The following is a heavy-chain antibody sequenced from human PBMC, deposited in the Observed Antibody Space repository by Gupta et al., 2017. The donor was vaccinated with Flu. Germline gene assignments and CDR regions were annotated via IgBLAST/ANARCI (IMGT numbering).Heavy chain of an antibody. V-gene: IGHV1-2*04. D-gene: IGHD6-13*01. Sequence: QVHLVPAGAEVIKPGAPVKVSCTSSGLTLPGYSMHRARQAPGQGLKWMGWINPNSGGTNYAQRFQGWVTMTRNTSISAAYMELSRLRSDDTAVYYCARAGGEPLMYSSSWYGVTPRSTKRLWFDPWGQGTLVTVSS. CDR2: INPNSGGT. CDR1: GLTLPGYS. CDR3: ARAGGEPLMYSSSWYGVTPRSTKRLWFDP. J-gene: IGHJ5*02.